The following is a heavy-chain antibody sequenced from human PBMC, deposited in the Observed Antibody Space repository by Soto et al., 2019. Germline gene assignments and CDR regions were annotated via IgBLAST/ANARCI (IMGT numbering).Heavy chain of an antibody. V-gene: IGHV1-24*01. Sequence: ASVKVSCKVSGYTLTELSMHWVRQAPGKGLEWMGGFDPEDGETIYAQKFQGRVTMTEDTSTSTAYMELSSLRSEDTAVYYCARLNRNYDILKYWGQGTLVTVSS. CDR3: ARLNRNYDILKY. CDR2: FDPEDGET. D-gene: IGHD3-9*01. J-gene: IGHJ4*02. CDR1: GYTLTELS.